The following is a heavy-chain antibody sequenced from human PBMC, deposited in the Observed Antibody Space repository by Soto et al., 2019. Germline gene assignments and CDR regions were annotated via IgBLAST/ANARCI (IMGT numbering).Heavy chain of an antibody. V-gene: IGHV3-23*01. Sequence: GGSLRLSCAASGFTFSSYAMSWVRQAPGKGLEWVSAISGSGGSTYYADSVKGRFTISRDNSKNTLYLQMNSLRAEDTAVYYCAKDLDIVVVVAATGSGYFDYWGQGTLVTVSS. CDR3: AKDLDIVVVVAATGSGYFDY. CDR1: GFTFSSYA. CDR2: ISGSGGST. D-gene: IGHD2-15*01. J-gene: IGHJ4*02.